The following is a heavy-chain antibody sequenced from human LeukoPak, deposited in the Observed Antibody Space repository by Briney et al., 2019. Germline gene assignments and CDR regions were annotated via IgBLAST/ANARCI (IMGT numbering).Heavy chain of an antibody. D-gene: IGHD1-14*01. Sequence: GGSLRLSCAASGFTFSSYSMNWVRQAPGKGLEWVSAIGGGGSSTYYADSVKGRFTISRDNSRNTLFLQMNSLRADDTAVYYCAKEPGPWGQGTLVTVSS. CDR1: GFTFSSYS. CDR3: AKEPGP. CDR2: IGGGGSST. J-gene: IGHJ5*02. V-gene: IGHV3-23*01.